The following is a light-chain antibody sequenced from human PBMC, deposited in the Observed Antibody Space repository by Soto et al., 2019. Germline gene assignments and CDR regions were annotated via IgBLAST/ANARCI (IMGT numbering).Light chain of an antibody. CDR1: QTISTY. CDR3: QQSNSTTQT. CDR2: VAS. J-gene: IGKJ1*01. Sequence: DMHIAEHAYSFPAALGHIATITCLSWQTISTYLNLYQQKPGKALRLLIYVASSLLSGVPSRFSGSGFGTDFTLTICRLHPEDCSTDFWQQSNSTTQTLGQGTKVDIK. V-gene: IGKV1-39*01.